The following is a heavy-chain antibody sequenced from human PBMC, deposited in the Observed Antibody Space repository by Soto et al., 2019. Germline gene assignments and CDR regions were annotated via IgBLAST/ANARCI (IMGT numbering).Heavy chain of an antibody. J-gene: IGHJ6*02. D-gene: IGHD2-15*01. V-gene: IGHV5-10-1*01. CDR2: IDPSDSYT. CDR3: ASGGYCSGGSCSRDDYGMDV. CDR1: GYSFTSYW. Sequence: GESLKISCNGSGYSFTSYWISWVRQMPGKGLEWMGRIDPSDSYTNYSPSFQGHVTISADKSISTAYLQWSSLKASDTAMYYCASGGYCSGGSCSRDDYGMDVWGQGTTVTVSS.